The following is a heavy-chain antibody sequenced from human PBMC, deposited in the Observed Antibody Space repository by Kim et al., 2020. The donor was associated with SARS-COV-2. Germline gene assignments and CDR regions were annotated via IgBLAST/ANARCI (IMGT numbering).Heavy chain of an antibody. Sequence: GGSLRLSCAASGFTFSSYAMHWVRQAPGKGLEWVAVISYDGSNKYYADSVKGRFTISRDNSKNTLYLQMNSLRAEDTAVYYCARARGTVAGTRGLDYWGQGTLVTVSS. V-gene: IGHV3-30*04. CDR3: ARARGTVAGTRGLDY. CDR1: GFTFSSYA. D-gene: IGHD6-19*01. J-gene: IGHJ4*02. CDR2: ISYDGSNK.